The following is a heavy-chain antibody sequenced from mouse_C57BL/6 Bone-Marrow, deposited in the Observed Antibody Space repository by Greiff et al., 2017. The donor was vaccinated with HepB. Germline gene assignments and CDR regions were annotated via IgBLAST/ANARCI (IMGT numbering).Heavy chain of an antibody. J-gene: IGHJ2*01. CDR3: ARRTLFRY. CDR1: GENFTSYG. Sequence: QSGAERGRPGDSVKLSCKASGENFTSYGRSWVKQRTGQGLEWIGEIYPRSGNTYYNEKFKGKATLTADKSSSTAYMELRSLTSEDSAVYFCARRTLFRYWGQGTTLTVSS. V-gene: IGHV1-81*01. D-gene: IGHD6-1*01. CDR2: IYPRSGNT.